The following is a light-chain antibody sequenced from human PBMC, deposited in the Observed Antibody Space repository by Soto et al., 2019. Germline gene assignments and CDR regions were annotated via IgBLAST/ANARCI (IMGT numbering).Light chain of an antibody. Sequence: DIQMTQSPSTLSASVGDRVTITCRASQSISSWLAWYQQKPGKAPKLLIYAASSLQSGVPSRFSGSGFGTDFTLTISSLQPEHSAIYYCQQADTFPITFGQGTRLEIK. CDR1: QSISSW. J-gene: IGKJ5*01. V-gene: IGKV1-12*01. CDR2: AAS. CDR3: QQADTFPIT.